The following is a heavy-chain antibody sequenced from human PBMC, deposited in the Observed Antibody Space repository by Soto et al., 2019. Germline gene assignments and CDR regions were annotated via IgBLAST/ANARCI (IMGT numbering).Heavy chain of an antibody. J-gene: IGHJ6*03. CDR2: INHSGST. V-gene: IGHV4-34*01. CDR3: ATRIHDYYYLDV. Sequence: QVQLQQWGAGLLKPSETLSLTCAVYGGSFSGYYWSWIRQPPGKGLEWIGEINHSGSTNNNPSLKSRVAISVDTSKNQFSLKLSSVTAADTAVYYCATRIHDYYYLDVWGKGTTVTVSS. CDR1: GGSFSGYY.